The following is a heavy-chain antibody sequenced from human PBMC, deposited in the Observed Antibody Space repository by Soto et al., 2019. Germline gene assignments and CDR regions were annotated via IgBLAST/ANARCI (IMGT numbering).Heavy chain of an antibody. V-gene: IGHV5-51*01. D-gene: IGHD3-22*01. J-gene: IGHJ5*02. Sequence: ESLKISCKGSGYSFTSYWIGWVREMPGKGLEWMGIINPGDSDTRYSPSFQGQVTISADKSISPAYLQWSSLKASDTAMYYCERQVEDYYDSSGDNWFDPWGQGTLVTVS. CDR3: ERQVEDYYDSSGDNWFDP. CDR2: INPGDSDT. CDR1: GYSFTSYW.